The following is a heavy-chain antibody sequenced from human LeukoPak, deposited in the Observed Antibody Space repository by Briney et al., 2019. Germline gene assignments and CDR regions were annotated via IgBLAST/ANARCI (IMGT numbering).Heavy chain of an antibody. Sequence: SETLSLTCTVSGGSISSYYWSWIRQPPGKGLEWIGYIYYSVSTNYNPSLKSRVTISVDTSKNQFSLKLSSVTAADTAVYYCARFNRYCSGTSCFIEYWGQGTLVTVSS. CDR1: GGSISSYY. J-gene: IGHJ4*02. V-gene: IGHV4-59*01. D-gene: IGHD2-2*01. CDR2: IYYSVST. CDR3: ARFNRYCSGTSCFIEY.